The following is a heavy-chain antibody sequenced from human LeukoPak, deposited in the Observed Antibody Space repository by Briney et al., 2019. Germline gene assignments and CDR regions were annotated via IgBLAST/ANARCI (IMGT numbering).Heavy chain of an antibody. CDR2: IYTSGST. J-gene: IGHJ5*02. V-gene: IGHV4-61*02. CDR3: ARLLTGGDNWFDP. Sequence: SETLSLTCTVSGGSISSGSYYWSWIRQPAGKGLEWIGRIYTSGSTNYNPSLKSRVTISVDTSKNQFSLKLSSVTAADTAVYYCARLLTGGDNWFDPWGQGTLVTVSS. CDR1: GGSISSGSYY. D-gene: IGHD7-27*01.